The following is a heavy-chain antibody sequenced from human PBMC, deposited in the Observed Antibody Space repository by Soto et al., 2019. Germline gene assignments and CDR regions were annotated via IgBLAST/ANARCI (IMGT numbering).Heavy chain of an antibody. CDR1: GGSISSGGYS. J-gene: IGHJ4*02. V-gene: IGHV4-30-2*02. CDR2: NYHSGNT. CDR3: AATPRY. Sequence: PSETLSLTCAVSGGSISSGGYSWSWIRQPPGKGLEWIGYNYHSGNTYYNPSLKSRVTISVDTSKNQFSLNLTSVTAADTAVYYCAATPRYWGPGTLVTVSS.